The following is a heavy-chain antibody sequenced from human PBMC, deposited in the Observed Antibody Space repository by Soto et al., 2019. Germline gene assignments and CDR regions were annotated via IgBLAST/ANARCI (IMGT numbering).Heavy chain of an antibody. CDR1: VDSISSGDYY. J-gene: IGHJ4*02. CDR3: ARGRTHSSFDY. Sequence: ASETLSLTCTVSVDSISSGDYYWSWIRQPPGKGLGWIGYIYYSGRTYYNPSLKSRLTISLDTSKNHFSLKLSSVTAADTAVYYCARGRTHSSFDYWGLGTLVTVSS. CDR2: IYYSGRT. V-gene: IGHV4-30-4*01.